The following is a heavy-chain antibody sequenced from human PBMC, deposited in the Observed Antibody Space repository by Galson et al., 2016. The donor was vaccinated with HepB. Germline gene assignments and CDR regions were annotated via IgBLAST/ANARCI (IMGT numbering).Heavy chain of an antibody. CDR3: ARDRGAHYAGHSDAFDL. D-gene: IGHD4-23*01. CDR2: ISTSSGLI. CDR1: GFSFSTYF. J-gene: IGHJ3*01. V-gene: IGHV3-21*04. Sequence: SLRLSCATSGFSFSTYFMNWVRQAPGKGLEWVSSISTSSGLIYYADAVKGRFTISRDNAENSLYLQMNSLRVEDTAVYYCARDRGAHYAGHSDAFDLWGQGTLVIVSS.